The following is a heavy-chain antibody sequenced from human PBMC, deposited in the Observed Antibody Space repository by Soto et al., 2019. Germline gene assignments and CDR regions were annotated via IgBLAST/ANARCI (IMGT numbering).Heavy chain of an antibody. Sequence: PGGSLRLSCSASGFTFNIYVMHWVRQAPGKGLEWVALISHDGFKKYYADSVKGRFTISRDNSKNALFLQMDSLRDEDNAVYYCEKESRHLSPPMNSLENWGQGTLVTVSS. CDR3: EKESRHLSPPMNSLEN. V-gene: IGHV3-30*18. D-gene: IGHD2-21*01. J-gene: IGHJ4*02. CDR1: GFTFNIYV. CDR2: ISHDGFKK.